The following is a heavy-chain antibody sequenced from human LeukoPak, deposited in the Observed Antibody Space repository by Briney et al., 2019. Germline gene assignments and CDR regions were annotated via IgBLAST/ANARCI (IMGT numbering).Heavy chain of an antibody. CDR1: GFTFSSYA. V-gene: IGHV3-23*01. D-gene: IGHD3-3*01. Sequence: PGGSLRLSCAASGFTFSSYAMSWVRQAPGKGLEWVSAISGSGGSTYYADSVKGRFTISRDNSKNTLYLQMNSLRAEDTAVYYCAKADSFDFWSGYYGYYFDYWGQGTLVTVSS. J-gene: IGHJ4*02. CDR2: ISGSGGST. CDR3: AKADSFDFWSGYYGYYFDY.